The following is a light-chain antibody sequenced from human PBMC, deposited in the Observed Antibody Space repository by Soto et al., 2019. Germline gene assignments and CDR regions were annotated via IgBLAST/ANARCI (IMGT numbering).Light chain of an antibody. Sequence: QSVLTQPASVSGSPGQSITISCTGTSSDVGGYNFVSWYQLHPGKAPKLMIFEVSNRPSGVSNRFSGSKSGNTASLTISGLQTEDEADYYCSSYTSNSTYVFGTGTKLTVL. CDR2: EVS. J-gene: IGLJ1*01. CDR3: SSYTSNSTYV. V-gene: IGLV2-14*01. CDR1: SSDVGGYNF.